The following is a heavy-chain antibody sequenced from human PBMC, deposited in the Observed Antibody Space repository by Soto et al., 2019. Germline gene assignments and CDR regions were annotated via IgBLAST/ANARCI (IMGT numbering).Heavy chain of an antibody. CDR3: ARGIAAAGIDY. D-gene: IGHD6-13*01. Sequence: PGGSLRLSCAASGFTFSSYAMHWVRQAPGKGLEYVSAISSNGGSTYYANSVKGRFTISRDNSKNTLYLQMGSLRAEDMAVYYCARGIAAAGIDYWGQGTLVTVSS. J-gene: IGHJ4*02. CDR2: ISSNGGST. V-gene: IGHV3-64*01. CDR1: GFTFSSYA.